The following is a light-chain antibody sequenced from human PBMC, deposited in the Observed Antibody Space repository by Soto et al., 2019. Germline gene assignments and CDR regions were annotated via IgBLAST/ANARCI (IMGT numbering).Light chain of an antibody. Sequence: DIQMTQSPSTLSASVGDRVTITCRASRSISNWLAWYQQKPGIAPKLLIFDASSLRSGVPSRFSGSGSGTDFTLTISSLQPDDFATYFCQQYNTDWTFGQGTKVDIK. V-gene: IGKV1-5*01. CDR2: DAS. CDR1: RSISNW. J-gene: IGKJ1*01. CDR3: QQYNTDWT.